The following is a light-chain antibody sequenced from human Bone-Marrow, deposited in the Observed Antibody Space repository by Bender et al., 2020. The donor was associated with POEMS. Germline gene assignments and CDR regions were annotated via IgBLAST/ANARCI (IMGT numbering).Light chain of an antibody. CDR1: SSNIGNHG. Sequence: QSVVTQPPSLSEAPRQRVTISCSGSSSNIGNHGVNWYQQLPGQAPQLLIYYDDLLTPGVSDRFSASRSAAAASLAFSELQSEDEALYYCSAWDDSQRYWVLGGGTKLTVL. CDR2: YDD. CDR3: SAWDDSQRYWV. V-gene: IGLV1-36*01. J-gene: IGLJ3*02.